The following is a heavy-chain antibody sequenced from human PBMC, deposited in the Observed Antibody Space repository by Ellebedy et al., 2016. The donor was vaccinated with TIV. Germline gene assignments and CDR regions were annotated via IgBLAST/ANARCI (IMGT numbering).Heavy chain of an antibody. CDR2: MNPNSSNT. J-gene: IGHJ4*02. CDR1: GYTFTNYD. V-gene: IGHV1-8*01. D-gene: IGHD4-11*01. CDR3: AMPSYSNYNKDYYFDS. Sequence: AASVKVSCKASGYTFTNYDINWVRQATGQGLEWMGWMNPNSSNTGYAPKLQGRVTMTMDTSTGTAFMELSTLGSEDTAVYYCAMPSYSNYNKDYYFDSWGQGTLVTVSS.